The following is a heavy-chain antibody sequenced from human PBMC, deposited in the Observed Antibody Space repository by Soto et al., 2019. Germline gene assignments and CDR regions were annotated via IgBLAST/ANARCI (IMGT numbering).Heavy chain of an antibody. D-gene: IGHD4-17*01. CDR1: GFTFSDYE. V-gene: IGHV3-48*03. J-gene: IGHJ6*02. Sequence: EEQLVESGGGLIHSGGSLRLSCVASGFTFSDYEMNWVRQAPGKGLEWVSYISTTAGALFYADSVKGRFTVSRDNAQNSLFLEMNSLRAEDTAIYYCARWRTTYYYGMDVWGLGTTVTVSS. CDR2: ISTTAGAL. CDR3: ARWRTTYYYGMDV.